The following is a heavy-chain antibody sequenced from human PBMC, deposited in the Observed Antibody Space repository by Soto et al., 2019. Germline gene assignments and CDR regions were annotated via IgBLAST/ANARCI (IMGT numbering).Heavy chain of an antibody. CDR1: GYTFMSHG. J-gene: IGHJ4*02. Sequence: ASVKVSCKTSGYTFMSHGISWLRQAPGQGLEWMAWISASNGKTNYAQKFQGRVIMTTDTSTSTAYMELTSLRSDDTAVYYCARDKLEMATIFDHWGQGTLVTVSS. CDR2: ISASNGKT. CDR3: ARDKLEMATIFDH. V-gene: IGHV1-18*01. D-gene: IGHD3-10*01.